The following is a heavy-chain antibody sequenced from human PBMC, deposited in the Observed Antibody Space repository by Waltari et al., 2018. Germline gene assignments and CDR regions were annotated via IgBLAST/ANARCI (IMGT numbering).Heavy chain of an antibody. Sequence: QLQLQESGPGLVKPSETLSLTCTVSGGSISSSSYYWGWIRQHPGKGLEWIGSIYYSGSTYYNPSRKIRVTISVDTSKNQFSLKLSSVTAADTAVYYCASGSEGVVVAASPLYYWGQGTLVTVSS. CDR2: IYYSGST. CDR1: GGSISSSSYY. CDR3: ASGSEGVVVAASPLYY. D-gene: IGHD2-15*01. J-gene: IGHJ4*02. V-gene: IGHV4-39*01.